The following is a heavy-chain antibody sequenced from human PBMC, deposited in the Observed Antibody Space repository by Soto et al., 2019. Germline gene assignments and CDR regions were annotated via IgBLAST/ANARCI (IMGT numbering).Heavy chain of an antibody. Sequence: QINLIESGPTLVKPTQTLTLTCTFSGFSLSTSGAAVGWVRQPPGRALEWLALIYWDGDKRYNASLGNRLTITKDTSMNQEVLTLTNVDPADTATYHCAHRATLTIFGLIIDNGIWFDPWGQGTRVIVSS. CDR1: GFSLSTSGAA. J-gene: IGHJ5*02. D-gene: IGHD3-3*01. CDR3: AHRATLTIFGLIIDNGIWFDP. V-gene: IGHV2-5*02. CDR2: IYWDGDK.